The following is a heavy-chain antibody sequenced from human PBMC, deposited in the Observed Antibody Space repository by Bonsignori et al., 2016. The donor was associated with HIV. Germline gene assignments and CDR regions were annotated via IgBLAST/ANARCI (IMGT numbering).Heavy chain of an antibody. D-gene: IGHD4-23*01. Sequence: WIRQPPGKGLEWISYTSDAGFTIYYADSVKGRFTVSRDNAKNSLNLQMNRLRAEDTAVYYCARTSVTVAGVFDVWGQGTLVTVSS. CDR2: TSDAGFTI. V-gene: IGHV3-11*01. J-gene: IGHJ4*02. CDR3: ARTSVTVAGVFDV.